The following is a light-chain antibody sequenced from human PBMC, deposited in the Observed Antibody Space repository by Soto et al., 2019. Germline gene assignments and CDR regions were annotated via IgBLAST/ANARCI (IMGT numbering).Light chain of an antibody. V-gene: IGLV2-8*01. CDR3: LSYADAAYV. CDR1: SSDVSGYNY. CDR2: EVS. Sequence: LTQPPSASGYPGQSVTISCAGTSSDVSGYNYVSWYQQYPGKVPKLMIYEVSERPSGVPDRFSGSKSGNTAFLTVSGLQAEDEADYYCLSYADAAYVFGTGTKVTVL. J-gene: IGLJ1*01.